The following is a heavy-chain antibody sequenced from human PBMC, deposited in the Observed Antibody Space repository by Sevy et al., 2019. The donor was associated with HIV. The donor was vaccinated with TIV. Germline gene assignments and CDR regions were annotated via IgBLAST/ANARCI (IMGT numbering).Heavy chain of an antibody. CDR1: GFSFAWYW. J-gene: IGHJ3*02. Sequence: PGGSLRLSCAASGFSFAWYWMSWVRQTPEKGLEWVANINQDGSEKKYVDSGKGRFTISRDNAKNSMYLQMNSLRVEDTAVYYSASKCCSRPNYAFDTWGQGTMVTVSS. V-gene: IGHV3-7*01. D-gene: IGHD1-1*01. CDR2: INQDGSEK. CDR3: ASKCCSRPNYAFDT.